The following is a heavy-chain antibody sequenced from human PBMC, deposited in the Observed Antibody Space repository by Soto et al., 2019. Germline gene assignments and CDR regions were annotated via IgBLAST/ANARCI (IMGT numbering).Heavy chain of an antibody. V-gene: IGHV3-30*18. CDR1: GFTFSSYG. CDR3: AKERVDDGNHVDALDHIAV. Sequence: QVPLVESGGGVVQPGRSLRLSCAVSGFTFSSYGMHWVRQAPDKGLEWVSVISYDGSNKYDADSVKGRFTISRDNTKYTLYLQLNILISAATGVYYCAKERVDDGNHVDALDHIAVWGQGTTVTVSS. CDR2: ISYDGSNK. J-gene: IGHJ6*02. D-gene: IGHD4-4*01.